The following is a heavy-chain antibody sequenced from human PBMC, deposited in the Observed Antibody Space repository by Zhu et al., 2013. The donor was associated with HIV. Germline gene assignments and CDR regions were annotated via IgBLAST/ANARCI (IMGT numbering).Heavy chain of an antibody. CDR2: VIPFFRVT. J-gene: IGHJ4*01. V-gene: IGHV1-69*01. CDR3: ARREKTHDGSNLFDY. CDR1: GGTFTHYA. Sequence: QVRLVQSGPELKRPGSSIRVSCKASGGTFTHYAVNWVRQAPGQGFEWMGGVIPFFRVTNFAQKFKGRLSLSADESTSTDYMDLTGLTSEDTAVYFCARREKTHDGSNLFDYWGQGTLVTVSA. D-gene: IGHD1-1*01.